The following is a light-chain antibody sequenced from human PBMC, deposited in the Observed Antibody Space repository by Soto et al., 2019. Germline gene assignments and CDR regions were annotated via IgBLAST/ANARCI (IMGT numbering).Light chain of an antibody. CDR2: GAS. CDR3: QQSNNWPPIT. V-gene: IGKV3-15*01. J-gene: IGKJ5*01. CDR1: QIVSSN. Sequence: EIVRTQSPATLSVSPGERATLSCRASQIVSSNLAWYQQKPCQAPRLLIYGASTRATGIPARFSGSGSGTEFTLTISSLQSEDFAVYYCQQSNNWPPITVGPGTRLEIK.